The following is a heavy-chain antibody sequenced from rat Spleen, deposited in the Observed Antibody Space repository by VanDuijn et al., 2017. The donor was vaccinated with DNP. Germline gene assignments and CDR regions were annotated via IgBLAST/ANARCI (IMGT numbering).Heavy chain of an antibody. J-gene: IGHJ2*01. CDR1: GFIFSNYG. CDR2: ISYDGSKT. CDR3: TRDTHSGPDY. V-gene: IGHV5-29*01. D-gene: IGHD1-1*01. Sequence: EVQLVESGGGPVQPGRSLKLSCVASGFIFSNYGMAWVRQAPTKGLEWVATISYDGSKTYYPDSVKGRFTISRDNAKSTLYLQMNSLRSEDTATYYCTRDTHSGPDYWGQGVMVTVSS.